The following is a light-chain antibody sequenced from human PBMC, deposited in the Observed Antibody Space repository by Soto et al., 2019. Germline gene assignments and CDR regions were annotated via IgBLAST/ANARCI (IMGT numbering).Light chain of an antibody. CDR1: QSVSSY. CDR2: GAS. J-gene: IGKJ4*01. CDR3: QQRSNWPMT. Sequence: EIALTQSPATLSLSPGERATLSCRASQSVSSYLAWYQQKPGQPPRLLIYGASNRATGVPARFSGSGSGTAFTLTISSLEPEDFALYYCQQRSNWPMTFGGGTKVEIK. V-gene: IGKV3-11*01.